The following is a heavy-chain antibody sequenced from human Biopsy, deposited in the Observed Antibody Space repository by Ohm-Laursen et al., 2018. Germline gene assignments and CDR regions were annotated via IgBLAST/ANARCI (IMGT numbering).Heavy chain of an antibody. V-gene: IGHV1-69*06. CDR1: GGTFSNYG. CDR2: NIPILGTG. CDR3: ATKLTGYFHH. D-gene: IGHD3-9*01. J-gene: IGHJ1*01. Sequence: TSVKVSCKAPGGTFSNYGVNWVRQAPGQGLEWLGGNIPILGTGNYAQKFQDRVTVAADTSTSTATMELRSLRSDDTAVYYCATKLTGYFHHWGQGTLVIVSS.